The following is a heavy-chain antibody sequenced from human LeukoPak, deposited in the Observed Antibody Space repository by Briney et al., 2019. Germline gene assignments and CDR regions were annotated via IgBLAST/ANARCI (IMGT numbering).Heavy chain of an antibody. CDR1: GFTFNTYG. CDR3: ARDRDYAFDY. Sequence: GGSLRLSCGASGFTFNTYGMNWVRLAPGKGLEWVAVIWYDGSNKYYADSVKGRFIVSRDNSKNTLYLQVNSLRVEDTAVYYCARDRDYAFDYWGQGTLVTVSS. V-gene: IGHV3-33*01. D-gene: IGHD4-17*01. CDR2: IWYDGSNK. J-gene: IGHJ4*02.